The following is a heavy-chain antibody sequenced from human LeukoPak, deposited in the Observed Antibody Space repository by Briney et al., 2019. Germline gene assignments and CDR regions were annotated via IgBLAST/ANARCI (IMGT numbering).Heavy chain of an antibody. J-gene: IGHJ4*02. Sequence: PGGSLRLSCAASDFTFSNYVMSCVRQAPGKGLEWVSTISGSGGSTYYADSVKGRFTISRDNSKNTLYLQMNSLRAEDTAVYYCAKASSSSWYVLGNWGQGTLVTVSS. CDR2: ISGSGGST. CDR3: AKASSSSWYVLGN. CDR1: DFTFSNYV. D-gene: IGHD6-13*01. V-gene: IGHV3-23*01.